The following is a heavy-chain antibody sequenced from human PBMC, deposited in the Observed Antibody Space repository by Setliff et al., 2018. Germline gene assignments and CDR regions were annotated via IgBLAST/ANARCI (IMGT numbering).Heavy chain of an antibody. CDR3: ARAPLESGYNYGQGHYFDY. D-gene: IGHD5-18*01. CDR1: GYTFINYD. V-gene: IGHV1-8*01. Sequence: ASVKVSCKASGYTFINYDINWVRQATGQGLEWMGWMNPNSGNTNYAQRLQGRVTMTTDTSTSTVYMELSSLRSEDTAVYYCARAPLESGYNYGQGHYFDYWGQGTLVTVSS. CDR2: MNPNSGNT. J-gene: IGHJ4*02.